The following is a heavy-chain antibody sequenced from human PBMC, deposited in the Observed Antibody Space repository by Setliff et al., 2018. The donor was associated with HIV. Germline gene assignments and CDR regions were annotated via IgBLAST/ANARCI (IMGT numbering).Heavy chain of an antibody. D-gene: IGHD3-10*01. CDR3: ATFYNSGSLTSFDY. CDR2: FDPEDGET. Sequence: GASVKVSCKVSGYTLAELSMHWVRQAPGKGLEWMGGFDPEDGETIYAQKFQGRVSMTEEKSTDTAYMELSSLRSDDTAVYYCATFYNSGSLTSFDYWGQGTLVTVSS. J-gene: IGHJ4*02. CDR1: GYTLAELS. V-gene: IGHV1-24*01.